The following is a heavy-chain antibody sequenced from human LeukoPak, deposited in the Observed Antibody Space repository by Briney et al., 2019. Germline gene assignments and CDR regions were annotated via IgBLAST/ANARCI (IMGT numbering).Heavy chain of an antibody. J-gene: IGHJ3*02. CDR1: GGSFSGYY. CDR3: ATSKYQLLLDAFDI. D-gene: IGHD2-2*01. CDR2: INHGGST. V-gene: IGHV4-34*01. Sequence: SETLSLTCAVYGGSFSGYYWSWIRQPPGKGLEWIGEINHGGSTNYNPSLKSRVTISVDTSKNQFSLKLSSVTAADTAVYYCATSKYQLLLDAFDIWGQGTMVTVSS.